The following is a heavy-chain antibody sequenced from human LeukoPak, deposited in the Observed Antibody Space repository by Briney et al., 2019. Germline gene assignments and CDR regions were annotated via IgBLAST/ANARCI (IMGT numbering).Heavy chain of an antibody. J-gene: IGHJ4*02. CDR2: IGSSSSNI. D-gene: IGHD6-13*01. V-gene: IGHV3-21*01. CDR1: GFTFSRYS. Sequence: GGSLRLSCAASGFTFSRYSMNWVRQAPGKGLEWVSSIGSSSSNIYYADSVKGRFTISRDNAKNSLYLQMNSLRAEDTAVYYCARDRESSSWFDYWGQGTLVTVSS. CDR3: ARDRESSSWFDY.